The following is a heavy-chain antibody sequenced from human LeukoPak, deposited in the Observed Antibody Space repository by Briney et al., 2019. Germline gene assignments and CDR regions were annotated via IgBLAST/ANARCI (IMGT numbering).Heavy chain of an antibody. CDR1: GYSFSNNW. Sequence: GESLKISCKGSGYSFSNNWIGWVRQMPGKGLEWMGIIYPGDSDARYSPSFQGQVTISVDKSVSTAYLQWSSLKASDTTMYICARQTNYDILIGYFDYWGRGTLVTVSS. J-gene: IGHJ4*02. CDR2: IYPGDSDA. CDR3: ARQTNYDILIGYFDY. V-gene: IGHV5-51*01. D-gene: IGHD3-9*01.